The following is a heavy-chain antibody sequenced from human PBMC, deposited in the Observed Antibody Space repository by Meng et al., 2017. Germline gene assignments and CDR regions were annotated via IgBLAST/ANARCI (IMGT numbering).Heavy chain of an antibody. CDR3: ARVLLLPRTYYYDSSGYYYYFDY. D-gene: IGHD3-22*01. Sequence: SETLSLTCTVSGGSISSYYWSWIRQPPGKGLEWIGYIYYSGSTNYNPSLKSRVTISVDTSKNQFSLKLSSVTAADTAVYYCARVLLLPRTYYYDSSGYYYYFDYWGQGTRVTVSS. CDR2: IYYSGST. CDR1: GGSISSYY. J-gene: IGHJ4*01. V-gene: IGHV4-59*01.